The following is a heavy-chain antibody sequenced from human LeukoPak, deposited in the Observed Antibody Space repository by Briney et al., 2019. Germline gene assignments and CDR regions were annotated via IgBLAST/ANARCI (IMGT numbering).Heavy chain of an antibody. CDR1: GYTFTSYD. CDR3: ASGDPDYGDYGGYFQH. Sequence: ASVKVSCKASGYTFTSYDISWVRQAPGQGLEWMGRIIPIFGIANYAQKFQGRVTITADKSTSTAYMELSSLRSEDTAVYYCASGDPDYGDYGGYFQHWGQGTLVTVSS. J-gene: IGHJ1*01. CDR2: IIPIFGIA. D-gene: IGHD4-17*01. V-gene: IGHV1-69*04.